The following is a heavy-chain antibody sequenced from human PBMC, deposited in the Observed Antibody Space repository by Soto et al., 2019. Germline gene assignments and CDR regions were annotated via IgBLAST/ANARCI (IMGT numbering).Heavy chain of an antibody. CDR3: ARVGLKFLLGGEFFQV. D-gene: IGHD3-16*01. CDR1: GFTLSSYS. V-gene: IGHV3-48*01. CDR2: ISSNSDTV. J-gene: IGHJ1*01. Sequence: DVYLVESGGGLVQPGGSLRLSCTASGFTLSSYSMNWVRQAPGKGPEWVSHISSNSDTVDYADSGKGRFTISRDNARNSLSLQLNSLRAADTAVYYCARVGLKFLLGGEFFQVWGQGTLVTVSS.